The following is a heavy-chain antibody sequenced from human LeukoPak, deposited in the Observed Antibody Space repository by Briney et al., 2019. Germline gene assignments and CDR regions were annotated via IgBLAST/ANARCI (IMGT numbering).Heavy chain of an antibody. CDR3: ARRGHGYGSPFDY. J-gene: IGHJ4*02. CDR1: GFTVSSNY. D-gene: IGHD5-18*01. V-gene: IGHV3-66*04. CDR2: IYSGGNT. Sequence: GGSLRLSCAASGFTVSSNYMSWVRQAPGKGLEWVSMIYSGGNTFYTDSVKGRFIISRDNSKNTLDLQMNSLRAEDTAVYYCARRGHGYGSPFDYWGQGTLVTVSS.